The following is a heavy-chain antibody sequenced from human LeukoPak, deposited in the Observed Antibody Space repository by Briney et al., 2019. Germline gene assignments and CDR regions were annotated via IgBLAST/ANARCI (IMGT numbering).Heavy chain of an antibody. CDR2: IYHSGST. D-gene: IGHD6-6*01. Sequence: PSQTLSLTCTVSGGSISSGGYYWSWIRQHPGKGLEWIGYIYHSGSTYYNPSLKSRVTISVDRSKNQFSLKLSSVTAADTAVYYCARDLLGARQDYYYYMDVWGKGTTVTVSS. V-gene: IGHV4-31*03. CDR1: GGSISSGGYY. J-gene: IGHJ6*03. CDR3: ARDLLGARQDYYYYMDV.